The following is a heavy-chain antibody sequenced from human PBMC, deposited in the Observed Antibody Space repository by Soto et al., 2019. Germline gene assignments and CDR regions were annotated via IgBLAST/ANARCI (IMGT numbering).Heavy chain of an antibody. D-gene: IGHD3-3*01. Sequence: EVQVLESGGNLVQPGVSLRLSCAASGFTFRNYAMTWVRQAPGKGLEWVSVISPNGDTTYYADSVKGRFTISRDNSKNTLYLQMNSLRAEDTTLYYCAQAQYDLLHWCQGTLLRVSS. CDR2: ISPNGDTT. V-gene: IGHV3-23*01. CDR1: GFTFRNYA. J-gene: IGHJ4*02. CDR3: AQAQYDLLH.